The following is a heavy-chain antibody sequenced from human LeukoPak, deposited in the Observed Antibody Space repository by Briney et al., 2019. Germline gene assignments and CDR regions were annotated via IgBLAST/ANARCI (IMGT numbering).Heavy chain of an antibody. Sequence: SVKVSCKASGGTFSSYAISWVRQAPGQGLEWMGGIIPIFGTANYAQKSQGRVTITADKSTSTAYMEMSSLRFEDTAVYYCARVFGVVPAARFDPWGQGTLVTVSS. CDR2: IIPIFGTA. D-gene: IGHD2-2*01. CDR1: GGTFSSYA. V-gene: IGHV1-69*06. CDR3: ARVFGVVPAARFDP. J-gene: IGHJ5*02.